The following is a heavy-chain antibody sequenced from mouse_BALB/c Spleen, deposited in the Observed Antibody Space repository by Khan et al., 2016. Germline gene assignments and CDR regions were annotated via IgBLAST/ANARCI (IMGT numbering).Heavy chain of an antibody. CDR3: SRTPYGGRCGAMDY. J-gene: IGHJ4*01. CDR2: IYPGGDYT. V-gene: IGHV1-63*02. Sequence: QVQLKESGAELARPGTSVKMSCKVAGYIFTDYWIGWVKQRPGNGLEWIGDIYPGGDYTNYNEKLKGKATLTADTSTSTVNMQISSMTSEDTAIYFCSRTPYGGRCGAMDYWGPGTSVTVSS. CDR1: GYIFTDYW. D-gene: IGHD1-1*01.